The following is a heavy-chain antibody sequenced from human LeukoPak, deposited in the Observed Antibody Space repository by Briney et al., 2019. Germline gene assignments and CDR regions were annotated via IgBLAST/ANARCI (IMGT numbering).Heavy chain of an antibody. CDR2: IYTSGST. D-gene: IGHD4-17*01. Sequence: PSETLSLTCTVSGGSISSYYWSWIRQPAGKGLEWIGRIYTSGSTNYNPSLKSRVTMSVDTSKNQFSLKLSSVPAAGTAVYYCERDFATVTTSAWFDTWGQGTLVTVSS. J-gene: IGHJ5*02. V-gene: IGHV4-4*07. CDR1: GGSISSYY. CDR3: ERDFATVTTSAWFDT.